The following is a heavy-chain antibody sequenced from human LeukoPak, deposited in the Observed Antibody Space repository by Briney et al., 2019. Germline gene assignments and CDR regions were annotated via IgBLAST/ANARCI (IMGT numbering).Heavy chain of an antibody. D-gene: IGHD3-10*01. Sequence: SVNVSCKASGGTFSSYAISWVRQAPGQGLEWMGGIIPIFGTANYAQKFQGRVTITADESTSTAYMELSSLRSEDTAVYYCARGSGSYYHDAFDIWGQGTMVTVSS. J-gene: IGHJ3*02. CDR2: IIPIFGTA. V-gene: IGHV1-69*01. CDR1: GGTFSSYA. CDR3: ARGSGSYYHDAFDI.